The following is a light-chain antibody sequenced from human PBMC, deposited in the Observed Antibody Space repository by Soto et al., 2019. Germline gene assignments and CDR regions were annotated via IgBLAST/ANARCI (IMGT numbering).Light chain of an antibody. J-gene: IGKJ2*03. CDR1: QSIGGW. V-gene: IGKV1-5*01. CDR3: QQYNSFAPYS. CDR2: DAS. Sequence: DFQMTQSPPTLSASVGDRVTLTCRASQSIGGWLAWYQQRPGKAPKLLIYDASTLASGVPSRFTGSGSGTHFTLTIDNLQPDDAATYYCQQYNSFAPYSFGQGTKLEI.